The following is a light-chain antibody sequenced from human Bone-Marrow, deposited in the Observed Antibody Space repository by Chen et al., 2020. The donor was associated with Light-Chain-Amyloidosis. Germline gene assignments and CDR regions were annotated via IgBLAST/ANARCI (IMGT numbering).Light chain of an antibody. V-gene: IGLV6-57*02. Sequence: NFMLTQPHSVSESPGKTVTLSCTASSGSIASNYVQWYQQRPGSAPTTVIYEDNQRPSGVPDRFSGSIDSSSNSASLTISGLKTEDEADYYCQSYDSSNLVFGGGTKLTVL. CDR3: QSYDSSNLV. CDR2: EDN. CDR1: SGSIASNY. J-gene: IGLJ3*02.